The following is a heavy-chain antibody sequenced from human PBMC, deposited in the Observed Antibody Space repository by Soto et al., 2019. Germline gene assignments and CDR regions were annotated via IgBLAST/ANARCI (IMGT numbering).Heavy chain of an antibody. D-gene: IGHD1-26*01. CDR3: GRIRGGSYYDY. J-gene: IGHJ4*02. CDR1: GFSLSTSGMR. Sequence: SGPTLVNPTQTLTLTCTFPGFSLSTSGMRVSWIRQPPGKALEWLARIDWDDDKFYSTSLKTRLTISKDTSKNQVVLTMTNMDPVDTATYYCGRIRGGSYYDYWGQGTLVTVSS. V-gene: IGHV2-70*04. CDR2: IDWDDDK.